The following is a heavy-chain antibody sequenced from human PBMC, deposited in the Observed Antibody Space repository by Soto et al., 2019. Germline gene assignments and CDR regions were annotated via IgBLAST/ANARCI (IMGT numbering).Heavy chain of an antibody. CDR1: GGSISSGGYY. V-gene: IGHV4-31*03. CDR3: ARTXGITGTTRYYYYYGMDV. D-gene: IGHD1-7*01. CDR2: IYYSGST. Sequence: PSETLSLTCTVSGGSISSGGYYWSWIRQHPGKGLEWIGYIYYSGSTYYNPSLKSRVTISVDTSKNQFSLKLSSVTAADTAVYYCARTXGITGTTRYYYYYGMDVWGQGTTVTVSS. J-gene: IGHJ6*02.